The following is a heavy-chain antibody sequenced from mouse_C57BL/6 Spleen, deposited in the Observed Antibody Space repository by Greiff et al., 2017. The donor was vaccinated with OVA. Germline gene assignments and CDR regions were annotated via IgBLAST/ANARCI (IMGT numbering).Heavy chain of an antibody. CDR3: ARGFYYDYDGALFDY. CDR2: IHPNSGST. Sequence: VQLQQPGAELVKPGASVKLSCKASGYTFTSYWMHWVKQRPGQGLEWIGMIHPNSGSTNYNEKFKSKATLTVDKSSSTAYMQLSSLTSEDSAVYYCARGFYYDYDGALFDYWGQGTTLTVSS. J-gene: IGHJ2*01. V-gene: IGHV1-64*01. D-gene: IGHD2-4*01. CDR1: GYTFTSYW.